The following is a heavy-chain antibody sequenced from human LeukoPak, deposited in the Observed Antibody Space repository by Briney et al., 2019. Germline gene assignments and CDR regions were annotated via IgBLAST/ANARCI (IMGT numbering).Heavy chain of an antibody. CDR3: ARRVTVHYYMDL. J-gene: IGHJ6*03. D-gene: IGHD3-10*01. CDR2: INHSGST. CDR1: GGSISSGGYY. V-gene: IGHV4-39*07. Sequence: SETLSLTCTVSGGSISSGGYYWSWIRQHPGKGLEWIGEINHSGSTNYDPSLKSRVTILVDTFMKQFSLKLNSVTAADTAVYYCARRVTVHYYMDLWAKGTTVTVSS.